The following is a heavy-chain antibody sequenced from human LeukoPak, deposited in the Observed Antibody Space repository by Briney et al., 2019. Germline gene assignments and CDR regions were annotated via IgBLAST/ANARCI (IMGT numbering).Heavy chain of an antibody. CDR1: GGCISSYY. CDR2: IYYSGST. V-gene: IGHV4-59*08. CDR3: ARQHGGWFDT. J-gene: IGHJ5*02. Sequence: SETLCFTCTVPGGCISSYYWSWIRKPPGKGLEWIGYIYYSGSTNYNPSLKSRVTISVDTSKNQFSLKLSSVTAADTAVYYCARQHGGWFDTWGQGTLVTVSS.